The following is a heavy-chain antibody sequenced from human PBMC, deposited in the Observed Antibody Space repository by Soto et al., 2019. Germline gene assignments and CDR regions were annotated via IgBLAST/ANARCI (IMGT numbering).Heavy chain of an antibody. J-gene: IGHJ5*02. CDR3: ARVIQGAESWFDP. Sequence: QGQLVQSGAEVKKPGASVKVSCTASGNTFTNFGVTWVRQAPGQGLEWMGWISAYTDDPNYAQKFQGRVTMTIDTSTSTAYLDLRSLTSDATAVYYCARVIQGAESWFDPWGQGTLVTVSS. V-gene: IGHV1-18*01. CDR2: ISAYTDDP. CDR1: GNTFTNFG. D-gene: IGHD1-1*01.